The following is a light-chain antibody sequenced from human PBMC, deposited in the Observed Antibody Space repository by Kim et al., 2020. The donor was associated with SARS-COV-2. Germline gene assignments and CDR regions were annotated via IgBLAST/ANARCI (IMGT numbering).Light chain of an antibody. J-gene: IGKJ1*01. CDR3: QQYNKWPGT. CDR2: GAS. Sequence: VSPGERTSLSCRASQSVTSKLAWYQQKPGQAPRLLMFGASTRATGVPARFSGSGSGTDFTLTTSSLQSEDFAVYYCQQYNKWPGTFGQGTKVDIK. CDR1: QSVTSK. V-gene: IGKV3-15*01.